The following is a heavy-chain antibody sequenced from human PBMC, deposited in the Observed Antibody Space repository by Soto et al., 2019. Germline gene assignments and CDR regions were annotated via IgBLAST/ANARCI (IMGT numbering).Heavy chain of an antibody. CDR2: IRSKAYGGTT. CDR3: ARPYYSDSSGYYGAWSFDL. V-gene: IGHV3-49*03. Sequence: SGGSLRLSCTASGFTFGDYAMSWFRQAPGKGLEWVGFIRSKAYGGTTEYAASVKGRFTISRDDSKSIAYLQMNSLRAEDTALYYCARPYYSDSSGYYGAWSFDLWGQGTMVTVSS. D-gene: IGHD3-22*01. CDR1: GFTFGDYA. J-gene: IGHJ3*01.